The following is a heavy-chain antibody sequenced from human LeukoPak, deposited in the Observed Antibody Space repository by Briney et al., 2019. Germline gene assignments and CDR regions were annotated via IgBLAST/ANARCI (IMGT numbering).Heavy chain of an antibody. CDR3: ARSYGAQRARDY. V-gene: IGHV4-59*01. Sequence: SETLSLTCTVSGGSISSYYWSWIRQPPGKGLEWIGYIYHSGSTNYNPSLKSRVTISVDTSKNQFSLKLSSVTAADTAVYYCARSYGAQRARDYWGQGALVTVSS. CDR1: GGSISSYY. D-gene: IGHD4-17*01. J-gene: IGHJ4*02. CDR2: IYHSGST.